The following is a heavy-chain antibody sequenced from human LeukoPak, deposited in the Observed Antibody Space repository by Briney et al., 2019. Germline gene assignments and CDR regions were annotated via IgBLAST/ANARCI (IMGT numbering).Heavy chain of an antibody. CDR3: ARDYNIGTGYYTNWFDP. CDR2: ISSSSSYI. J-gene: IGHJ5*02. CDR1: GFTFSSYS. V-gene: IGHV3-21*01. Sequence: GGSLRLSCAASGFTFSSYSMNWVRQAPGKGLEWVSSISSSSSYIYYADSVKGRFTIPRDNAKNSLYLQMHSLRAEDTAVYYCARDYNIGTGYYTNWFDPWGQGTLVTVSS. D-gene: IGHD3-9*01.